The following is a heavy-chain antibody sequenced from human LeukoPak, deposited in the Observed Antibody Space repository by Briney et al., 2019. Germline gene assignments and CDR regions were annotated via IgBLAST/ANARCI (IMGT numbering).Heavy chain of an antibody. J-gene: IGHJ4*02. Sequence: GGSLRLSCAASGFTFSSYAMSWVRQAPGKGLEWVSAISGSGGSTYYADSVKGRFTISRDNSKNTLYLRMNSLRAEDTAVYYCDTYYYDSSGYSDYWGQGTLVTVSS. CDR3: DTYYYDSSGYSDY. V-gene: IGHV3-23*01. CDR1: GFTFSSYA. D-gene: IGHD3-22*01. CDR2: ISGSGGST.